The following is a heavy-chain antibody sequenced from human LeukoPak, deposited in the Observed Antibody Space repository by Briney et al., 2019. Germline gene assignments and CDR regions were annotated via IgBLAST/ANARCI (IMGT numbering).Heavy chain of an antibody. CDR1: GFTFSSYW. D-gene: IGHD3-22*01. J-gene: IGHJ4*02. CDR3: ARSPPPNYYDSSEGAWTPD. CDR2: IKQDGSEK. V-gene: IGHV3-7*01. Sequence: PGGSLRLSCAASGFTFSSYWMSWVRQAPGKGLEWVANIKQDGSEKYYVDSVKGRFTISRDNAKNSLYLQMNSLRAEDTAVYYCARSPPPNYYDSSEGAWTPDWGQGTLVTVSS.